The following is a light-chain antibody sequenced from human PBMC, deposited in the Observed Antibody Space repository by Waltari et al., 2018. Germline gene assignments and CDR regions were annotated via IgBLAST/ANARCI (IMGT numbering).Light chain of an antibody. CDR3: QQTFSAPLT. CDR2: ASS. Sequence: IQMTQSPSSLSASIGDSVIITCRASQNIENYLNWYQQNPGKAPKLLVYASSTLQFDIPSRFAGSASGTDFTLTISSLQSEDFATYYCQQTFSAPLTFGGGTKLEI. V-gene: IGKV1-39*01. CDR1: QNIENY. J-gene: IGKJ4*01.